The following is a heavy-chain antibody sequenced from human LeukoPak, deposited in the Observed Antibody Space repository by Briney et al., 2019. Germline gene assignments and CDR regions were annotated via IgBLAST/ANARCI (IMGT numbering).Heavy chain of an antibody. V-gene: IGHV4-34*01. CDR1: GGSFSGYY. CDR2: INHSGST. Sequence: PSETLSLTCAVYGGSFSGYYWSWIRQPPGKGLEWIGEINHSGSTNYNPSLKSRVTISVDTSKNQFSLKLSSVTAADTAVYYCARGGIYEYVWGSYRFAAFDYWGQGTLVTVSS. J-gene: IGHJ4*02. CDR3: ARGGIYEYVWGSYRFAAFDY. D-gene: IGHD3-16*02.